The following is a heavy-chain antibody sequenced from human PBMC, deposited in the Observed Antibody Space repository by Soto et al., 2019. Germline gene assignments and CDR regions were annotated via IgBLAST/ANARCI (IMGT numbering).Heavy chain of an antibody. CDR3: ARVDCIGESRYPPSP. CDR1: GFTFSSYA. J-gene: IGHJ5*02. Sequence: GGSLRLSCAASGFTFSSYAMHWVRQAPGKGLEWVAVIWYDGSNEYYTDSVKGRFTISRDNAKNSLYLEMNSLRAEDTAVYYCARVDCIGESRYPPSPWGQATPVTV. CDR2: IWYDGSNE. V-gene: IGHV3-33*01. D-gene: IGHD2-15*01.